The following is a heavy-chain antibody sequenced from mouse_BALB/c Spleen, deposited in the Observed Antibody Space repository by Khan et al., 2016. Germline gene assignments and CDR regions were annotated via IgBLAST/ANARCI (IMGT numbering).Heavy chain of an antibody. J-gene: IGHJ4*01. V-gene: IGHV3-2*02. CDR1: GYSITSDYA. D-gene: IGHD2-1*01. Sequence: EVQLQESGPGLVKPSQSLSLTCTVTGYSITSDYAWNWIRLFPGNKLEWMGYISYSGSTSYNPSLKSRISITRDTSKNQFFLQLNSVTTEDTATYYGASYANSGVDYWGQGTSVTVSS. CDR3: ASYANSGVDY. CDR2: ISYSGST.